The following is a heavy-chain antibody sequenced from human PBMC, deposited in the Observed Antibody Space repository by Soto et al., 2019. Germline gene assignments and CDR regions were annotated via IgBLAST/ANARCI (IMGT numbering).Heavy chain of an antibody. CDR3: ARDRVTMIVVVITPDGAFDI. Sequence: ASVKVSCKASGYTLTSYGISWVRQAPGQGLEWMGWISAYNGNTNYAQKLQGRVTMTTDTSTSTAYMELRSLRSDDTAVYYCARDRVTMIVVVITPDGAFDIWGQGTMVTVSS. CDR1: GYTLTSYG. J-gene: IGHJ3*02. V-gene: IGHV1-18*04. D-gene: IGHD3-22*01. CDR2: ISAYNGNT.